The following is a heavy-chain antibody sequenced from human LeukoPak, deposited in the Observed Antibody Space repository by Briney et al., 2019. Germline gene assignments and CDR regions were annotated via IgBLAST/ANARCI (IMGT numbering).Heavy chain of an antibody. J-gene: IGHJ4*02. CDR1: GYSFIGYY. D-gene: IGHD6-6*01. CDR3: ARGTSIAARLLH. Sequence: ASVKVSCKASGYSFIGYYMHWVRQAPGQGLEWMGWIKSNSGGTHYAQKFQGRVTMTRDTSISTAYMELSRLRSDDTAVYYCARGTSIAARLLHWGQGTLVTVSS. V-gene: IGHV1-2*02. CDR2: IKSNSGGT.